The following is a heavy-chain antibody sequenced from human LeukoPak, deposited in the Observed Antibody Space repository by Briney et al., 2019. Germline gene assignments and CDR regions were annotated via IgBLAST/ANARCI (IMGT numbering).Heavy chain of an antibody. CDR2: IYHSGST. D-gene: IGHD5-24*01. Sequence: SETLSLTCTVSGYSISSGYYWGWIRQPPGKGLEWIGSIYHSGSTNYNPSLKSRVTISVDTSKNQFSLKLSSVTAADTAVYYCARVFGDGYNRGVDAFDIWGQGTMVTVSS. CDR3: ARVFGDGYNRGVDAFDI. V-gene: IGHV4-38-2*02. CDR1: GYSISSGYY. J-gene: IGHJ3*02.